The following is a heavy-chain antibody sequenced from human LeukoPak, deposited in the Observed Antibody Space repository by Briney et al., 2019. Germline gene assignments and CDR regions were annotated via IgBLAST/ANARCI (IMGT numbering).Heavy chain of an antibody. CDR1: GFTFTNYA. J-gene: IGHJ4*02. CDR2: ISYDGSNE. V-gene: IGHV3-30*03. CDR3: ARGAEAETSPLDY. D-gene: IGHD6-13*01. Sequence: GSLRLSCAASGFTFTNYAMHWVRQAPGKGLEWVAVISYDGSNEYYADSVEGRFSISRDNSKNTVILQMDSLTPEDTAVYYCARGAEAETSPLDYWGQGTLVTVSS.